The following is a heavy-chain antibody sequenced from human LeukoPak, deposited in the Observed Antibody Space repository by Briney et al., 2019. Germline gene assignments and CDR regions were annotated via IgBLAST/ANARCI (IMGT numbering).Heavy chain of an antibody. Sequence: PGGPLRLSCAASGFPFSIYEMNWVRQAPGGGLEGVSYISSSGRTIYYADSVKGRFTISRDNAKNSLYLQMNSLRDEDTAVYYCAGYCSGDSCYPAHPGGQGTLVTVSS. J-gene: IGHJ5*02. CDR2: ISSSGRTI. CDR3: AGYCSGDSCYPAHP. CDR1: GFPFSIYE. D-gene: IGHD2-15*01. V-gene: IGHV3-48*03.